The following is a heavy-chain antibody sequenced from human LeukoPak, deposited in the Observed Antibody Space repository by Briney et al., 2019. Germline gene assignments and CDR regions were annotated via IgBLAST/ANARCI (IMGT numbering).Heavy chain of an antibody. CDR1: GGSINSSSYS. CDR3: ARQDVGCSSASCYWALGAFDI. CDR2: IYYSGTI. Sequence: PSETLSLTCTVSGGSINSSSYSWGWIRQPPGEGLEWIGTIYYSGTIYYRPSLKSRVTISLDTSKNQFSLRLSSVTVADTAVYYCARQDVGCSSASCYWALGAFDIWGQGTMVTVSS. V-gene: IGHV4-39*01. D-gene: IGHD2-2*01. J-gene: IGHJ3*02.